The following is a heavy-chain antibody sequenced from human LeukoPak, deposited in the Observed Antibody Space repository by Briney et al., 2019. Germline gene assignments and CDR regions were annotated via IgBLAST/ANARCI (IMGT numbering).Heavy chain of an antibody. CDR1: GFTFSTYA. CDR2: ISGSGDRT. V-gene: IGHV3-23*01. D-gene: IGHD3-22*01. Sequence: PGGSLRLPCAASGFTFSTYAMSWVRQAPGKGLEWVSAISGSGDRTYHADSVKGRFTTSRDNSKNTLYLQMNSLRAEDTAIYYCAKDLAYDSTDYHVVFDCWGQGTLVIVSS. CDR3: AKDLAYDSTDYHVVFDC. J-gene: IGHJ4*02.